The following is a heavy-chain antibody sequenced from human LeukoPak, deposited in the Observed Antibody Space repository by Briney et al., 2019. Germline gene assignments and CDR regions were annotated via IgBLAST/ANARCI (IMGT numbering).Heavy chain of an antibody. CDR1: GGSISSGGNY. CDR3: ALKDCSSTSCYPGDNWFDP. J-gene: IGHJ5*02. Sequence: PSETLSLTCSVSGGSISSGGNYWSGIRQPPGKGLEWIGYIYHSGSTYYNPSLKSRVTISVDTSKNQFSLKLSSVTAADTAVYYCALKDCSSTSCYPGDNWFDPWGQGTLVTVSS. V-gene: IGHV4-30-2*05. D-gene: IGHD2-2*01. CDR2: IYHSGST.